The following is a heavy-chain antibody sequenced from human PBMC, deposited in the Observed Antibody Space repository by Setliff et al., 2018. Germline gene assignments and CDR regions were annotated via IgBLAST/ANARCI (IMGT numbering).Heavy chain of an antibody. D-gene: IGHD3-22*01. CDR2: ISTYNGKT. V-gene: IGHV1-18*01. J-gene: IGHJ6*03. Sequence: ASVKVSCKASGYIFTSYGFSWVRQAPGQGLEWMGWISTYNGKTNYAQKFQGRVTMTTDTSTSTACMELSSLRSEDTAVYYCVREGVDSRSSTDYRYYMDVWGKGTTVTV. CDR1: GYIFTSYG. CDR3: VREGVDSRSSTDYRYYMDV.